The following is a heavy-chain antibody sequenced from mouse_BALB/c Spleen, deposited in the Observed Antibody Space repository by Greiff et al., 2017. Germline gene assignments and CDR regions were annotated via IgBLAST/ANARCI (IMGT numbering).Heavy chain of an antibody. V-gene: IGHV14-3*02. CDR2: IDPANGNT. Sequence: EVKLQESGAELVKPGASVKLSCTASGFNIKDTYMHWVKQRPEQGLEWIGRIDPANGNTKYDPKFQGKATITADTSSNTAYLQLSSLTSEDTAVYYCSVRAYWGQGTLVTVSA. CDR1: GFNIKDTY. CDR3: SVRAY. J-gene: IGHJ3*01.